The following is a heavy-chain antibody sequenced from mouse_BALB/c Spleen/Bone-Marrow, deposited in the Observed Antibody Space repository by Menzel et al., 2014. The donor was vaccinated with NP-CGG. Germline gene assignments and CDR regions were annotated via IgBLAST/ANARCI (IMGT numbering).Heavy chain of an antibody. D-gene: IGHD4-1*01. V-gene: IGHV1S81*02. CDR2: INPSNGGP. CDR1: GYTFTNYY. Sequence: VQLQQSGAELVKPGASVKLSCKASGYTFTNYYMYWVKQRPGQGLEWIGEINPSNGGPNFNEKFKSKATLTVDKSSSTAYMQLSGLTSEDSAVYYCTRARPGGFAYWGQGTLVTVSA. CDR3: TRARPGGFAY. J-gene: IGHJ3*01.